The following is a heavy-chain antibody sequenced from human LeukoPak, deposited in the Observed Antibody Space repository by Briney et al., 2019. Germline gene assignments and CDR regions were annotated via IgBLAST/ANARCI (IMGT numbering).Heavy chain of an antibody. Sequence: QPGGSLRLSCAVSGFTFSNYWMSWVRQAPGKGLEWVANIKQDGSEKYYADSVKGRFTVSRDNTDNSLYLQMNSLRAEDSAVYYCARGLGSDSGLYFGPWGQGALVTAS. V-gene: IGHV3-7*01. J-gene: IGHJ5*02. CDR1: GFTFSNYW. CDR3: ARGLGSDSGLYFGP. D-gene: IGHD5-12*01. CDR2: IKQDGSEK.